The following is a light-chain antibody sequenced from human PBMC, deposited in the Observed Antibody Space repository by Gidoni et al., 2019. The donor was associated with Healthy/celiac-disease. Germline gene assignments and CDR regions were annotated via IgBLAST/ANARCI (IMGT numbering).Light chain of an antibody. Sequence: DIQMTQSPSSLSASVGDRVTITCQASQDISNYLNWYQQKQGKAPKLLIYDASNLETGVPSRFSGSGSGTDFTFTISSLQPEDIATYYCQQYDNPPHAFXQXTKLEIK. J-gene: IGKJ2*01. CDR1: QDISNY. V-gene: IGKV1-33*01. CDR3: QQYDNPPHA. CDR2: DAS.